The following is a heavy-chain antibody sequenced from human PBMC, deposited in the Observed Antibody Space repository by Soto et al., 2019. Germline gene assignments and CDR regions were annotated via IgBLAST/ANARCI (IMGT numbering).Heavy chain of an antibody. V-gene: IGHV4-59*12. CDR1: GGSISRYY. D-gene: IGHD2-15*01. Sequence: PSETLSLTCTVSGGSISRYYWSWIRQPPGKGLEWIGYIYYSGSTYYNPSLKSRVTISVDTSKNQFSLKLSSVTAADTAVYYCARTPLYWGQGTLVTVSS. J-gene: IGHJ4*02. CDR3: ARTPLY. CDR2: IYYSGST.